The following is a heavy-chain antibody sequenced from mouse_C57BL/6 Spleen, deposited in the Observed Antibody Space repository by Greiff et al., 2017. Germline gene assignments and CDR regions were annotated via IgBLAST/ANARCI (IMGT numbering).Heavy chain of an antibody. CDR3: TDLYYGNPFAY. CDR1: GFTFSNYW. D-gene: IGHD2-1*01. V-gene: IGHV6-3*01. J-gene: IGHJ3*01. CDR2: IRLKSDNYAT. Sequence: EVKLMESGGGLVQPGGSMKLSCVASGFTFSNYWMNWVRQSPEKGLEWVAQIRLKSDNYATHYAESVKGRFTISRDDSKSSVYLQMNNLRAEDTGIYYCTDLYYGNPFAYWGQGTLVTVSA.